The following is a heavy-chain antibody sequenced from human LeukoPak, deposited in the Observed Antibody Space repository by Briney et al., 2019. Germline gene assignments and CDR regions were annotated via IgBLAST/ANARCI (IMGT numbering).Heavy chain of an antibody. CDR2: ISSSSSYI. CDR1: GFTFSSYS. D-gene: IGHD4-17*01. J-gene: IGHJ4*02. CDR3: ARATDGDYVPY. V-gene: IGHV3-21*01. Sequence: GGSLRLSCAASGFTFSSYSMNWVRQAPGKGLEWVSSISSSSSYINYADSVKGRFTISRDNAKNSLYLQMNSLRAEDTAVYYCARATDGDYVPYWGLGTLVTVSS.